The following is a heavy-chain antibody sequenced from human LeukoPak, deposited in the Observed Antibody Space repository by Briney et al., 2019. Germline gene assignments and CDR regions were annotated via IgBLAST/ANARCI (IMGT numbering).Heavy chain of an antibody. CDR3: ARCSGSYCYYYGMDV. Sequence: GGSLRLSCAASGFTFSTYWMHWVRQAPGKGLVWVSHINSDGRSSSYADSVKGRFTISRDNAKNTLYLQMNSLRAEDTAVYYCARCSGSYCYYYGMDVWGQGTTVTVSS. CDR2: INSDGRSS. CDR1: GFTFSTYW. V-gene: IGHV3-74*01. J-gene: IGHJ6*02. D-gene: IGHD3-10*02.